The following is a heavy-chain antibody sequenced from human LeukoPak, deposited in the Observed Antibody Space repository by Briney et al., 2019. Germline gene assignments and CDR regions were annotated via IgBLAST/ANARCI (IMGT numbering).Heavy chain of an antibody. CDR2: ISGGGATT. V-gene: IGHV3-23*01. J-gene: IGHJ4*02. CDR1: GFTFSSYA. D-gene: IGHD6-13*01. CDR3: AKSTGYSTTGRDFDS. Sequence: GGSLRLSCAASGFTFSSYAMSWVRQAPGKGLEWVSDISGGGATTFYADSVKGRFTISRDNSKNTLYLQLSSLRAEDTAVYYCAKSTGYSTTGRDFDSWSRGTLVTVSS.